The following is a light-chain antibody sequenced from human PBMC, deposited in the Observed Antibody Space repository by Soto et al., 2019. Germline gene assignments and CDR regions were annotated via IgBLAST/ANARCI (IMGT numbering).Light chain of an antibody. CDR2: GAS. V-gene: IGKV3-20*01. CDR1: QSVDTTC. J-gene: IGKJ1*01. Sequence: EIVLTQSPGSLSLSPGQRATLSCRASQSVDTTCFARYQKKPCQAPRLLIQGASNRATGIPDRFSGSGSGTDFTIIISRLKPEDLAVYYCQHYRSSVTFGQGTKVEIK. CDR3: QHYRSSVT.